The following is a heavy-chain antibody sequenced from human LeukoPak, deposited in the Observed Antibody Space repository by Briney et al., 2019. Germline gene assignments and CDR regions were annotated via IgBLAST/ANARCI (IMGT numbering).Heavy chain of an antibody. CDR3: ARDNSVEDTAWWFDP. D-gene: IGHD4-23*01. J-gene: IGHJ5*02. CDR2: INPSGGST. V-gene: IGHV1-46*01. Sequence: ASVKVSCKASGYTFTSYYMHWVRQAPGQGLEGMGIINPSGGSTSYAQKFEGRVTMTRDMSTSTDYMELSSLRSEDTAVYYCARDNSVEDTAWWFDPWGQGTLVTVSS. CDR1: GYTFTSYY.